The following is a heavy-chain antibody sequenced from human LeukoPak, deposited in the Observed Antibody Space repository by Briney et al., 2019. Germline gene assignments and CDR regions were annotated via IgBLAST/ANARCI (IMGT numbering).Heavy chain of an antibody. CDR2: IDTSSSYI. CDR1: GFTFNNAW. V-gene: IGHV3-21*01. J-gene: IGHJ3*02. Sequence: GGSLRLSCAASGFTFNNAWMNWVRQAPGKGLEWVSSIDTSSSYIYYADSVKGRFTISRDNAKNSLYLQMNSLRAEDTAVYYCARSKAAPGAFDIWGQGTMVTVSS. D-gene: IGHD6-6*01. CDR3: ARSKAAPGAFDI.